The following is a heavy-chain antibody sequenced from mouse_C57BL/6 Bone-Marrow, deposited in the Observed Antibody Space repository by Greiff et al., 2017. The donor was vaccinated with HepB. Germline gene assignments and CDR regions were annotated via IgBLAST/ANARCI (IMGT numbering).Heavy chain of an antibody. Sequence: VQLQQSVAELVRPGASVKLSCTASGFNIKNTYMHWVTQRPEQGLEWIGRIDPANGNTTYAPKFQGKATITADTSSNTAYLQLSSLTSEDTAIYYCARKDSTSYSNYVVFAYWGQGTLVTVSA. CDR2: IDPANGNT. CDR1: GFNIKNTY. J-gene: IGHJ3*01. V-gene: IGHV14-3*01. CDR3: ARKDSTSYSNYVVFAY. D-gene: IGHD2-5*01.